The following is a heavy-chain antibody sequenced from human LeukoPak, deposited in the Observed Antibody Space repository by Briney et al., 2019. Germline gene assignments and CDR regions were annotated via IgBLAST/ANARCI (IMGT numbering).Heavy chain of an antibody. J-gene: IGHJ5*02. CDR2: IYYSGST. CDR3: ARVLARGQWLVNWLDP. D-gene: IGHD6-19*01. Sequence: PSETLSLTCSVSGGSVTSGSHYWSWIRQPPGKGLEWIGNIYYSGSTNYNPSLKSRVTISADTSKNQFSLKLRSVTAADTAVYYCARVLARGQWLVNWLDPWGQGTLVTVSS. V-gene: IGHV4-61*01. CDR1: GGSVTSGSHY.